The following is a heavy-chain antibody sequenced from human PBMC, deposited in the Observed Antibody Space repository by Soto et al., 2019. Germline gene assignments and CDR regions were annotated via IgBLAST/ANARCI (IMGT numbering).Heavy chain of an antibody. D-gene: IGHD2-8*01. Sequence: GGSLRLSCAASGFTFSSYAMSWVRQAPGKGLEWVSAISGSGGSTYYADSVKGRFTISRDNSKNTLYLQMNSLRAEDTAVYYCAKVGPPYCTNGVCYEYYFDYWGQGTLVTVSS. CDR3: AKVGPPYCTNGVCYEYYFDY. J-gene: IGHJ4*02. CDR1: GFTFSSYA. CDR2: ISGSGGST. V-gene: IGHV3-23*01.